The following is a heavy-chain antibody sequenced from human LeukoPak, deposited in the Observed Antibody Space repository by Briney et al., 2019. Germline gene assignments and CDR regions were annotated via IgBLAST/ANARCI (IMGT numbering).Heavy chain of an antibody. V-gene: IGHV2-5*01. J-gene: IGHJ3*02. CDR3: AHKNDAFDI. CDR2: IYWNDDK. CDR1: GFSLSTSEVG. Sequence: SGPTLVKPTQTLTLTCTFSGFSLSTSEVGVGWFRRPPGKALEWLALIYWNDDKRYSPSLKSRLTITKDTSKNRVVLTMTNLDPVDTATYYCAHKNDAFDIWGQGTMVTVSS.